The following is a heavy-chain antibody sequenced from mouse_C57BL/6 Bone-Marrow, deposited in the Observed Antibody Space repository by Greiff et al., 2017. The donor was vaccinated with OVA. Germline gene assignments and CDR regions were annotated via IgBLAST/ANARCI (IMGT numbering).Heavy chain of an antibody. J-gene: IGHJ3*01. Sequence: VQLRQSGAELVKPGASVKMSCKASGYTFTSYWITWVKQRPGQGLEWIGDIYPGSGSTNYNEKFKSKATLTVDTSSSTAYMQLSSLTSEDSAVYYCARRGYGSSYGAYWGQGTLVTVSA. CDR1: GYTFTSYW. V-gene: IGHV1-55*01. D-gene: IGHD1-1*01. CDR2: IYPGSGST. CDR3: ARRGYGSSYGAY.